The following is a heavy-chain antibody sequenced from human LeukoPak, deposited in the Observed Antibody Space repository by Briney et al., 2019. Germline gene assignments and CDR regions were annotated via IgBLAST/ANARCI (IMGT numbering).Heavy chain of an antibody. CDR1: GYRFSDYW. CDR2: IYPSDSDA. CDR3: ARPGRGALFEY. Sequence: GESLKISCKVSGYRFSDYWIGWVRQMPGKGLEWMGIIYPSDSDAKYSPSLQGHVSISADKSITTAYLQWSSLKASDTAMYYCARPGRGALFEYWGHGTLVTVSS. J-gene: IGHJ4*01. V-gene: IGHV5-51*01. D-gene: IGHD3-10*01.